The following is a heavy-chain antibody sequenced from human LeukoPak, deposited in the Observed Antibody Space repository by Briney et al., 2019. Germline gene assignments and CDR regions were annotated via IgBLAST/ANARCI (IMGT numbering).Heavy chain of an antibody. D-gene: IGHD4-17*01. CDR3: ASSLGRYGDPDAFDI. Sequence: SETLSLTCTVSGGSISSGDYYWSWIRQPPGKGPEWIGEINHSGSTNYNPSLKSRVTISVDTSKNQFSLKLSSVTAADTAVYYCASSLGRYGDPDAFDIWGQGTMVTVSS. CDR1: GGSISSGDYY. CDR2: INHSGST. J-gene: IGHJ3*02. V-gene: IGHV4-39*07.